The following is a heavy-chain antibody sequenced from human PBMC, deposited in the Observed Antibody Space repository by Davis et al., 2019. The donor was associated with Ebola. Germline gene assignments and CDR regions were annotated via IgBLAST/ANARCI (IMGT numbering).Heavy chain of an antibody. CDR3: ASGDVVLPGAHPDY. CDR2: INHSGST. Sequence: MPSETLSLTCAVYGGSFSDYYWSWIRQPPGKGLEWIGEINHSGSTNYNPSLTSRVTISVDTSKNQFSLKLNSVTAADTAVYYCASGDVVLPGAHPDYWDQGTLVTVSS. CDR1: GGSFSDYY. V-gene: IGHV4-34*01. D-gene: IGHD2-2*01. J-gene: IGHJ4*02.